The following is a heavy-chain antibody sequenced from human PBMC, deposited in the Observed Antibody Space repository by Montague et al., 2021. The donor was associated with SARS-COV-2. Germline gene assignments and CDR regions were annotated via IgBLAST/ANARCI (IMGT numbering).Heavy chain of an antibody. V-gene: IGHV4-39*01. J-gene: IGHJ6*03. CDR2: IYYGGTT. D-gene: IGHD3-3*01. Sequence: SETLSLTCTVSGGSMMSPSFHWDWIRQASGKGLEWIGSIYYGGTTYFNPSLRSRVTLSVDTPRSQFSLELSSVTAADAAVYYCARGRAARSITIFGVVNPAIRYYYYMDVWGKGTTVTVSS. CDR1: GGSMMSPSFH. CDR3: ARGRAARSITIFGVVNPAIRYYYYMDV.